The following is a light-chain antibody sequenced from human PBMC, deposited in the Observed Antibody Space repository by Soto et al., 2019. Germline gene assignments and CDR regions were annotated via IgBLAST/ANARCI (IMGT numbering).Light chain of an antibody. CDR3: QQYNVWPLT. V-gene: IGKV1-5*03. Sequence: IQMTQSPSTLSASVGDRVTITCRASQSISHWLAWYQQKPGKAPKLLIYKASRLESGVPSRFSGSGSGTEFALTISSLQPDDFASYHCQQYNVWPLTFGGGTKVEIK. J-gene: IGKJ4*01. CDR2: KAS. CDR1: QSISHW.